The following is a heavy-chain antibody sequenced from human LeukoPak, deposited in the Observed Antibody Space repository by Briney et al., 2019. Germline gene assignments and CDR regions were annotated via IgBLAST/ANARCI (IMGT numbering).Heavy chain of an antibody. CDR2: MNPNSGNT. CDR1: GYTFTSYD. J-gene: IGHJ4*02. D-gene: IGHD5-18*01. CDR3: AKKSFRSGYSYGTSFDY. Sequence: ASVKVSCKASGYTFTSYDINWVRQATGQGLEWMGWMNPNSGNTGYAQKFQGRVTMTRNTSISTAYMELSSLRSEDTAVYYCAKKSFRSGYSYGTSFDYWGQGTLVTVSS. V-gene: IGHV1-8*01.